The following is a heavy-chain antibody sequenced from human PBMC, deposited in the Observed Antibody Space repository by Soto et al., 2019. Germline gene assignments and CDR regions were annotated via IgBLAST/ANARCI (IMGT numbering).Heavy chain of an antibody. J-gene: IGHJ1*01. CDR3: ARGSKGIAAAGTAEYFQH. CDR2: IIPIFGTA. Sequence: ASVKVSCKASGGTFSSYAISWVRQAPGQGLEWMGGIIPIFGTANYAQKFQGRVTITADESTSTAYMELSSLRSEDTAVYYCARGSKGIAAAGTAEYFQHWGQGTLVTVSS. CDR1: GGTFSSYA. V-gene: IGHV1-69*13. D-gene: IGHD6-13*01.